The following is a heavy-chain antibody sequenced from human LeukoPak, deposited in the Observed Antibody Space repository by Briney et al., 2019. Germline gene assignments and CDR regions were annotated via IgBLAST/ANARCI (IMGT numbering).Heavy chain of an antibody. Sequence: PSETLSLTCTVSGGSVSSGSYCWSWIQQPPGKGLEWIGYFSHTGSTNYNPSLKSRVTISVDTSKNQLSLKLSSVTAADTAIYYCARDAGSLGGYFDSWGQGTLATVSP. D-gene: IGHD1-26*01. CDR1: GGSVSSGSYC. J-gene: IGHJ4*02. CDR3: ARDAGSLGGYFDS. CDR2: FSHTGST. V-gene: IGHV4-61*01.